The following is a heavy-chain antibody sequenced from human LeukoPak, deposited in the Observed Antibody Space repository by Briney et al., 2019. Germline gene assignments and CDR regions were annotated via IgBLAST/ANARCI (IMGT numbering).Heavy chain of an antibody. CDR1: GGSISSYY. Sequence: PSETLSLTCTVSGGSISSYYWSWIRQPPGKGLEWIGYIYYSGSTNYNPSLKSRVTLSVDMPKNQFSLKLSSVTAADTAVYYCATTMTSPYYFDYWGQGTLVTVSS. CDR3: ATTMTSPYYFDY. CDR2: IYYSGST. J-gene: IGHJ4*02. V-gene: IGHV4-59*01. D-gene: IGHD1/OR15-1a*01.